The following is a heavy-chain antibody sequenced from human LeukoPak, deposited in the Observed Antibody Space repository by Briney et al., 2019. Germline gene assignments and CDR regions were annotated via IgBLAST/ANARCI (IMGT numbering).Heavy chain of an antibody. CDR3: ARGRYCSGGSCYFLYYYYYYMDV. Sequence: ASVKVSCKASGYTFTSYDINWVRQATGQGLEWMGWMNPNSGNTGCAQKFQGRVTITRNTSISTAYMELSSLRSEDTAVYYCARGRYCSGGSCYFLYYYYYYMDVWGKGTTVTVSS. CDR2: MNPNSGNT. CDR1: GYTFTSYD. D-gene: IGHD2-15*01. J-gene: IGHJ6*03. V-gene: IGHV1-8*03.